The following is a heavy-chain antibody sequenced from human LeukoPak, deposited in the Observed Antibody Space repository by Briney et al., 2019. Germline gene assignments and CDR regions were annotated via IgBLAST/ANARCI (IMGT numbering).Heavy chain of an antibody. CDR2: ISYDGSNK. J-gene: IGHJ6*03. CDR3: ARILGGASYYYYYYMDV. V-gene: IGHV3-30*03. Sequence: GGSLRLSCAASGFTFSSYGMHWVRQAPGKGLEWVAVISYDGSNKYYADSVKGRFTISRDNAKNTLYLQMNSLRAEDTAVYYCARILGGASYYYYYYMDVWGKGTTVTVSS. D-gene: IGHD3-10*01. CDR1: GFTFSSYG.